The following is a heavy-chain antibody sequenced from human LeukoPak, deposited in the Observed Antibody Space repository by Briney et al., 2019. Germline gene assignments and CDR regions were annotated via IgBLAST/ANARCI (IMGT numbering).Heavy chain of an antibody. CDR1: GGSISSSSYY. D-gene: IGHD6-19*01. Sequence: SETLSLTCTVSGGSISSSSYYWGWIRQPPGKGLEWIGSTYYSGSTYYNPSLKSRVTISVDTSKNQFSLKLSSVTAADTAVYYCARGLSSGRLLSVDYWGQGTLVTVSS. J-gene: IGHJ4*02. CDR3: ARGLSSGRLLSVDY. CDR2: TYYSGST. V-gene: IGHV4-39*07.